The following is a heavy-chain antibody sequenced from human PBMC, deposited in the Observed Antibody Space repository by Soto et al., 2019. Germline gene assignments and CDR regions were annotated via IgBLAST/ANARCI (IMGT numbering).Heavy chain of an antibody. V-gene: IGHV3-48*02. CDR2: ISSSSSTI. Sequence: GGSLRLSCAASGLTFTSYSMNWVRQAPGKGLEWVSFISSSSSTIYYADSVKGRFTISRDNAKNSLYLQMNSLRDEDTAVYYCARDRGYTYGFDFWGQGALVTVYS. CDR3: ARDRGYTYGFDF. J-gene: IGHJ4*02. D-gene: IGHD5-18*01. CDR1: GLTFTSYS.